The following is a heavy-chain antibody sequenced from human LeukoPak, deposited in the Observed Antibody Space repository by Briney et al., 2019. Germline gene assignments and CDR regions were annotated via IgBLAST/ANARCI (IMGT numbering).Heavy chain of an antibody. V-gene: IGHV4-30-4*01. Sequence: PSQTLSLTCTVSGGSISSGDYYWSWIRQPPGKGLEWIAYMYYSGSTYYNPSLKSRVTMSADTSKNQFSLKLSSVTAADTAVYYCARGDIVVVVAATLGRRGMDVWGQGTTVTVSS. CDR1: GGSISSGDYY. CDR3: ARGDIVVVVAATLGRRGMDV. D-gene: IGHD2-15*01. J-gene: IGHJ6*02. CDR2: MYYSGST.